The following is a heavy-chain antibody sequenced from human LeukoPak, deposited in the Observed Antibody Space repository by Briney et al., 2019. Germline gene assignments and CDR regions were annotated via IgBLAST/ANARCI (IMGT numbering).Heavy chain of an antibody. CDR3: ARVNYGDYTGEDY. D-gene: IGHD4-17*01. Sequence: GGSLRLSCAASGFTFSAYWMNWVRQGPGKGLVWVARVDTDGSTVNYADSVKGRFTISRDNAKNSLYLQMNSLRAEDTALYYCARVNYGDYTGEDYWGQGTLVTVSS. V-gene: IGHV3-74*01. CDR1: GFTFSAYW. J-gene: IGHJ4*02. CDR2: VDTDGSTV.